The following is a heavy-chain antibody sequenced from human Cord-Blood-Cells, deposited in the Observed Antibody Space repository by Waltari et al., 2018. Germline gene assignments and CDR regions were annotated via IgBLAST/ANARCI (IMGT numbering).Heavy chain of an antibody. CDR2: IIPIFGTA. Sequence: QVQLVQSGAEVKTPGSSVHVSRKAPGGTFSSYAIRRVRPAPGQGLEWKGGIIPIFGTANYAQKFQGRVTITADESTSTAYMELSSLRSEDTAVYYCAAYYYGSGSRSDYWGQGTLVTVSS. V-gene: IGHV1-69*01. CDR1: GGTFSSYA. CDR3: AAYYYGSGSRSDY. D-gene: IGHD3-10*01. J-gene: IGHJ4*02.